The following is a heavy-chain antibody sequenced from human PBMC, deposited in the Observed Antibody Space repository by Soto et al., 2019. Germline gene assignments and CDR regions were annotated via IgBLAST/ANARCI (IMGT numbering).Heavy chain of an antibody. CDR2: IYYSGST. Sequence: SETLSLTCTVSGGSISSSSYYWGWIRQPPGKGLEWIGSIYYSGSTYYNPSRKSRVTISVDTSKNQFSLKLSSVTAADTAVYYCARLDNWFALDYWGQGTLVTVSS. CDR1: GGSISSSSYY. CDR3: ARLDNWFALDY. J-gene: IGHJ4*02. V-gene: IGHV4-39*01. D-gene: IGHD1-20*01.